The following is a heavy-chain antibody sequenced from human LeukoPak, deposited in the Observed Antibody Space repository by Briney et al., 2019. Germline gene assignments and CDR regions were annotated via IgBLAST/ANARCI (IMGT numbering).Heavy chain of an antibody. J-gene: IGHJ6*03. CDR2: ISSSSSYI. CDR3: ARFAAGGSYYYYMDV. V-gene: IGHV3-21*01. CDR1: GLTFSSYS. Sequence: PGGSLRLSCAASGLTFSSYSMNWVRQAPGKGLEWVSSISSSSSYIYYADSVKGRFTISRDNAKNSLYLQMNSLRAEDTAVYYCARFAAGGSYYYYMDVWGKGTTVTVSS. D-gene: IGHD6-25*01.